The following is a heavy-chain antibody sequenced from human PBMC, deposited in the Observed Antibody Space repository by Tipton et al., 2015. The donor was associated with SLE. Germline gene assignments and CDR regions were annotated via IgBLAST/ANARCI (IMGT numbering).Heavy chain of an antibody. D-gene: IGHD6-19*01. V-gene: IGHV4-59*01. CDR3: ARSEEAGDAFDI. J-gene: IGHJ3*02. CDR2: IYYSGST. Sequence: PGLVKPSGTLSLTCTVSGDSISSYYWSWIRQPPGKGLEWIGYIYYSGSTNYNPSLKSRVTISLDTSKNLFSLKLSSVTAADTAMYFCARSEEAGDAFDIWGQGTVVTVSS. CDR1: GDSISSYY.